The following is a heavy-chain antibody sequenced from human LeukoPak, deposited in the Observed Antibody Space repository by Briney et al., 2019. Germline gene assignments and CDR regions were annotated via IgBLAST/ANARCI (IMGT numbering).Heavy chain of an antibody. CDR1: GFTFSSYV. V-gene: IGHV3-30*02. D-gene: IGHD1-26*01. CDR2: IRYDGSNK. Sequence: QPGGSLRLSCAASGFTFSSYVMHWVRQAPGKGREWVAFIRYDGSNKYYADSVRGRFTISRDNSKTTLFLQMNSLRAEDTAVYYCAKEGGSQNYYYYYMDVWGKGTTVTVSS. CDR3: AKEGGSQNYYYYYMDV. J-gene: IGHJ6*03.